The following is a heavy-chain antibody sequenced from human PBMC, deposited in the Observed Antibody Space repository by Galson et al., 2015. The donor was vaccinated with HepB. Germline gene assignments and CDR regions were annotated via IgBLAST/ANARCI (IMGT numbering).Heavy chain of an antibody. J-gene: IGHJ4*02. D-gene: IGHD6-13*01. CDR1: GGSISSSSYY. Sequence: LSLTCTVSGGSISSSSYYWGWIRQPPGKGLEWIGSIYYSGSTYYNPSLKSRVTISVDTSKNQFSLKLSSVTAADTAVYYCAIRASSLGQLVRNYYFDYWGQGTLVTVSS. V-gene: IGHV4-39*01. CDR3: AIRASSLGQLVRNYYFDY. CDR2: IYYSGST.